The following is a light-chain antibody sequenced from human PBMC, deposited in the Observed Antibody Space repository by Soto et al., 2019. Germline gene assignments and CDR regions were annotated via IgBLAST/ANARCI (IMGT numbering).Light chain of an antibody. J-gene: IGKJ1*01. V-gene: IGKV3-20*01. CDR3: QLSGSSPQT. Sequence: EKVLKKSAWALSLYPGERATLSCRASQSVSSSYLAWYQQKPGQAPRLLIYGASSRATGIPDRFSGSGSGTDFTLTISRLEPEDFAVYYCQLSGSSPQTSAHGTKVDIK. CDR2: GAS. CDR1: QSVSSSY.